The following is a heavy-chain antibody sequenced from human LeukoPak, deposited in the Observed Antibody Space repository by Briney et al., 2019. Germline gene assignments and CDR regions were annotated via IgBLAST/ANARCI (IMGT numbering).Heavy chain of an antibody. CDR3: ARGIAAAHNYYYYYYGMDV. CDR1: GGSFSGYY. Sequence: SETLSLTCAVYGGSFSGYYWSWIRQPPGKGLEWIGEINHSGSTNYNPSLKSRVTISVDTSKNQFSLKLSSATAADTAVYYYARGIAAAHNYYYYYYGMDVWGQGTTVTVSS. V-gene: IGHV4-34*01. D-gene: IGHD6-13*01. CDR2: INHSGST. J-gene: IGHJ6*02.